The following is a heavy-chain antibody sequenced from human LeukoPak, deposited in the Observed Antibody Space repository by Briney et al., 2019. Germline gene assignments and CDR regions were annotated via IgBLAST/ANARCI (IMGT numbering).Heavy chain of an antibody. Sequence: SVEVSCKASGCTFSSYAISWVRQAPGQGLEWMGGIIPIFGTANYAQKFQGRVTITADKSMSTAYMELSSLRSEDTPVYYCARGGLLWFGEGALPYYMDVWGKGTTVTVCS. CDR3: ARGGLLWFGEGALPYYMDV. CDR1: GCTFSSYA. J-gene: IGHJ6*03. V-gene: IGHV1-69*06. CDR2: IIPIFGTA. D-gene: IGHD3-10*01.